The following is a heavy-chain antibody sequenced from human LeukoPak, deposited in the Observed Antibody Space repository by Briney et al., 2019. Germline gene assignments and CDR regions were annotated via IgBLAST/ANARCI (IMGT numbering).Heavy chain of an antibody. J-gene: IGHJ5*02. CDR3: ARHIVLPAAIDWFDP. V-gene: IGHV4-30-4*08. CDR2: IYYSGST. CDR1: GGSISSGDSY. D-gene: IGHD2-2*02. Sequence: PSQTLSLTCTVSGGSISSGDSYWSWIRQPPGKGLEWIGYIYYSGSTYYNPSLKSRVTISVDTSKNQFSLKLNSVTAADTAVYYCARHIVLPAAIDWFDPWGKGTLVTVSS.